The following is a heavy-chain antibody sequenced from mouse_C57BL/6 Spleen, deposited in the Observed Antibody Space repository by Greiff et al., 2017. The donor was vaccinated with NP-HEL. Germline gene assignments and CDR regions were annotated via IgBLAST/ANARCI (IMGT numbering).Heavy chain of an antibody. V-gene: IGHV1-7*01. Sequence: VQLKESGAELAKPGASVKLSCKASGYTFTSYWMHWVKQRPGQGLEWIGYINPSSGYTKYNQKFKDKATLTVDTSSSTAYMQLSSLTSEDSAVYYCARGRQLYAMDYWGQGTSVTVSS. CDR2: INPSSGYT. CDR1: GYTFTSYW. D-gene: IGHD3-2*01. J-gene: IGHJ4*01. CDR3: ARGRQLYAMDY.